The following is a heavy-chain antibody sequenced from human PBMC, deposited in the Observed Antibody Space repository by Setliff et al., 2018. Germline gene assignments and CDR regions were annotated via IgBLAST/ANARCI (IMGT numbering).Heavy chain of an antibody. CDR1: GYTLTELS. Sequence: ASVKVSCKVSGYTLTELSMHWVRQAPGKGLEWMGGFDPEDGETIYAQKYQGRVTMTEDTSTDTAYMELSSLRSEDTAVYYCATGSPLRYFDWSPGGYWGQGTLVTVSS. CDR2: FDPEDGET. J-gene: IGHJ4*02. D-gene: IGHD3-9*01. V-gene: IGHV1-24*01. CDR3: ATGSPLRYFDWSPGGY.